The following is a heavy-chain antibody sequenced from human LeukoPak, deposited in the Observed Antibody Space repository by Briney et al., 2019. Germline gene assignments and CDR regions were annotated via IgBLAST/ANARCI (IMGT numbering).Heavy chain of an antibody. V-gene: IGHV3-48*03. D-gene: IGHD6-19*01. CDR2: ISSSGSTI. CDR3: AREGSGIAVAGLFDY. Sequence: GGSLRLSCAASGFTFSSYEMNWVRQAPGKGLEWVSYISSSGSTIYYADSVKGRFTISRDNSKNTLYLQMNSLRAEDTAVYYCAREGSGIAVAGLFDYWGQGTLVTVSS. J-gene: IGHJ4*02. CDR1: GFTFSSYE.